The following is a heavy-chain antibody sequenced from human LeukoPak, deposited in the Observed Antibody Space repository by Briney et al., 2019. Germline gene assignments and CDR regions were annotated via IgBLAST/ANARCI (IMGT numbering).Heavy chain of an antibody. CDR2: ISAYNGNT. D-gene: IGHD1-26*01. CDR1: GYTFTSYG. CDR3: AGRDSGSYCKAYDY. Sequence: GASVKVSCKASGYTFTSYGISWVRQAPGQGLEWMGWISAYNGNTNYAQKLQGRVTMTTDTSTSTAYMELRSLRSDDTAVYYCAGRDSGSYCKAYDYWGQGTLVTVSS. V-gene: IGHV1-18*01. J-gene: IGHJ4*02.